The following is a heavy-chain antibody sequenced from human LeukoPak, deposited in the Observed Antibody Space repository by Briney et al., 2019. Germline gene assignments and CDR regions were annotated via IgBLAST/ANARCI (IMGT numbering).Heavy chain of an antibody. CDR2: IYYSGSA. CDR1: GGSISSYY. Sequence: SETLSLTCTVSGGSISSYYWSWIRQPPGKGLEWIGYIYYSGSADYSPSLKSRVTMSVDTSKNQFSLKLSSVTAADTAVYYCARHGGYSSSPAYWGQGTPVTVSS. V-gene: IGHV4-59*08. D-gene: IGHD6-13*01. CDR3: ARHGGYSSSPAY. J-gene: IGHJ4*02.